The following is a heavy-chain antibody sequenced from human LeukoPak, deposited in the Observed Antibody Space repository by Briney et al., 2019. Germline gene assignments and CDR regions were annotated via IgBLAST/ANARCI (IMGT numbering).Heavy chain of an antibody. V-gene: IGHV1-18*01. D-gene: IGHD3-10*01. CDR1: GYTFTSSG. Sequence: GASVNVSCTASGYTFTSSGISWVRQAPGQGLQWMGWISTNNGNTNYAQKFQGRVTMTRDTSTSTAYMELRSLRPDDTAVYYCARPDVSQGITIWGHGTLVTVSS. CDR3: ARPDVSQGITI. CDR2: ISTNNGNT. J-gene: IGHJ4*01.